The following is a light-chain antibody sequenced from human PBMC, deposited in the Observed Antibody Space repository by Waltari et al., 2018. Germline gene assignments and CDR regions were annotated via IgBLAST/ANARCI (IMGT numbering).Light chain of an antibody. CDR1: QDISKD. CDR2: STF. Sequence: AIQMTQSPSSLSAVIGDRVTISCRASQDISKDLGWYQQKPGKAPKLLIYSTFTLLSGVPARFSGSRSGTDFTLTITSLQPEDFATYYCLQDYSFPWTFGQGTRVEI. J-gene: IGKJ1*01. V-gene: IGKV1-6*01. CDR3: LQDYSFPWT.